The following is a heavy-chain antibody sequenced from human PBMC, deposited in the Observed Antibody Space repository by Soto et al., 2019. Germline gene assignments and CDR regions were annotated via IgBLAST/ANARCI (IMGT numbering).Heavy chain of an antibody. D-gene: IGHD2-15*01. V-gene: IGHV4-39*01. CDR2: IYYSGST. CDR3: ARSFSYCSGGSCYSGYYNWFDP. Sequence: SETLSLTCTVSGGSISSSSYYWGWTRQPPGKGLEWIGSIYYSGSTYYNPSLKSRVTISVDTSKNQFSLKLSSVTAADTAVYYCARSFSYCSGGSCYSGYYNWFDPWGQGTLVTVSS. J-gene: IGHJ5*02. CDR1: GGSISSSSYY.